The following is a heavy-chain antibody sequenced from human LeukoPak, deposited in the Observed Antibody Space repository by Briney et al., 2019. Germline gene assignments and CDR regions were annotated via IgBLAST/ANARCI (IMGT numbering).Heavy chain of an antibody. J-gene: IGHJ4*02. V-gene: IGHV3-7*01. CDR1: GFTFSSYA. Sequence: GGSLRLSCAASGFTFSSYAMSWVRQAPGKGLEWVANIKQDGSEKYYVDSVKGRFTISRDNAKNSLYLQMNSLRAEDTAVYYCARGGDYFDYWGQGTLVTVSS. D-gene: IGHD1-26*01. CDR3: ARGGDYFDY. CDR2: IKQDGSEK.